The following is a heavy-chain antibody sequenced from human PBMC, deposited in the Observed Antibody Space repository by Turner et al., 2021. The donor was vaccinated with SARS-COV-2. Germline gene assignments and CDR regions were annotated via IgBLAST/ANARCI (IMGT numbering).Heavy chain of an antibody. CDR1: GGSISSSSYY. CDR3: ARLMDTAMDYYGTDV. CDR2: IYYSGSA. J-gene: IGHJ6*02. V-gene: IGHV4-39*01. D-gene: IGHD5-18*01. Sequence: QLQLQESGPGLVKPSETLSLTCTFPGGSISSSSYYWGWIRQPPGKGLEWIGNIYYSGSAYYNPSLKSRVTISVDPSKNQFSLKLTSVTAADTAVYYCARLMDTAMDYYGTDVWGQGTTVTVSS.